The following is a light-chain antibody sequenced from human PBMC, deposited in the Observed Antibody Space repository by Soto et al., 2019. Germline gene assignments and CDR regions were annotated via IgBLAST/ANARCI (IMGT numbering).Light chain of an antibody. CDR3: QQYNNWPPMT. CDR2: GAS. CDR1: QSVDIN. J-gene: IGKJ1*01. V-gene: IGKV3-15*01. Sequence: VLTQSPATLSVSPGDRVTLSCRASQSVDINLAWYQQKPGQAPRLLIYGASTRATGIPARFSGSGSGTEITLTISSLQSEDFAVYYCQQYNNWPPMTFGQGTKVDIK.